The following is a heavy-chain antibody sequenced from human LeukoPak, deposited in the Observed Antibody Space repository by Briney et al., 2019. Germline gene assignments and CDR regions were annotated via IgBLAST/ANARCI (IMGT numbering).Heavy chain of an antibody. CDR3: ARGGDYGDLRYFDY. CDR1: GGSINNYY. V-gene: IGHV4-59*01. D-gene: IGHD4-17*01. Sequence: PSETLSLTCTVSGGSINNYYWSWIRQPPGKGLEWIGYIYYRGSTNYNPSLKSRVTFSVDTSKNQFSLKLNSVTAADTAVYYCARGGDYGDLRYFDYWGQGTLVTLSS. CDR2: IYYRGST. J-gene: IGHJ4*02.